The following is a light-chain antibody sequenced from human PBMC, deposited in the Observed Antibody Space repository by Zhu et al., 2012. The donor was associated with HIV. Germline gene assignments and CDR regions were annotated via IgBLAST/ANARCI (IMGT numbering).Light chain of an antibody. Sequence: EIVLTQSPGTLSLSPGDRATLSCRASQSIGSTFLAWYQQKPGQAPRLLIYGASTRAIGIPDRFSGSASGTDFSLTITRLEPEDFAVYYCQQYGSSPLTFGGGTKVEIK. CDR3: QQYGSSPLT. CDR2: GAS. J-gene: IGKJ4*01. V-gene: IGKV3-20*01. CDR1: QSIGSTF.